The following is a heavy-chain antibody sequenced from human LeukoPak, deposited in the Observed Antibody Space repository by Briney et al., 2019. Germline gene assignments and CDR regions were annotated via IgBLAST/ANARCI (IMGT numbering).Heavy chain of an antibody. CDR2: IRYDGSNK. CDR3: AKGPGMATVKRYLDY. CDR1: GFTFSSYG. D-gene: IGHD5-24*01. J-gene: IGHJ4*02. V-gene: IGHV3-30*02. Sequence: GGSLRLSCAASGFTFSSYGMHWVRQAPGKGLEWVTLIRYDGSNKYYADSVKGRFTISRDNSKNTVFLQMNSLRAEDTALYYCAKGPGMATVKRYLDYWGQGTLVTVSS.